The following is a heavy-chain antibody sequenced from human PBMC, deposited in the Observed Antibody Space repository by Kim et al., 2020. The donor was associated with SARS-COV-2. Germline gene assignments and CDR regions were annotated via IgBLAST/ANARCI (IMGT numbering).Heavy chain of an antibody. CDR1: GYTFTSYA. CDR2: INAGNGNT. Sequence: ASVKVSCKASGYTFTSYAMHWVRQAPGQRLEWMGWINAGNGNTKYSQKFQGRVTITRDTSASTAYMELSSLRSEDTAVYYCAREYCSGGSCYSGDYWGQGTLVTVSS. V-gene: IGHV1-3*01. D-gene: IGHD2-15*01. CDR3: AREYCSGGSCYSGDY. J-gene: IGHJ4*02.